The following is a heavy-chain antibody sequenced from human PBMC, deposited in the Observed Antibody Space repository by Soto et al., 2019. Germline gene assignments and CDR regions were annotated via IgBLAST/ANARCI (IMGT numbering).Heavy chain of an antibody. CDR3: ARYMGGGYYMDV. V-gene: IGHV4-34*01. D-gene: IGHD3-16*01. CDR2: INHSGST. Sequence: SETLSLTCAVYGGSFSGYYWSWIRQPPGKGLEWIGEINHSGSTNYNPSLKSRVTISVDTSKNQFSLKLSSVTAADTAVYYCARYMGGGYYMDVWGKGTTVTVSS. CDR1: GGSFSGYY. J-gene: IGHJ6*03.